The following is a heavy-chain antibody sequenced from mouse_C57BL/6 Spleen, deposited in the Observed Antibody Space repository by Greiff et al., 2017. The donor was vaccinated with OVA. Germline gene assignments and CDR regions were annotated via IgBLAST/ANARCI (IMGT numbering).Heavy chain of an antibody. CDR3: AREGYYYGIYYFDY. J-gene: IGHJ2*01. D-gene: IGHD1-1*01. V-gene: IGHV5-4*01. CDR1: GFTFSSYA. Sequence: EVQGVESGGGLVKPGGSLKLSCAASGFTFSSYAMSWVRQTPEKRLEWVATISDGGSYTYYPDNVKGRFTISRDNAKNNLYLQMSHLKSEDTAMYYCAREGYYYGIYYFDYWGQGTTLTVSS. CDR2: ISDGGSYT.